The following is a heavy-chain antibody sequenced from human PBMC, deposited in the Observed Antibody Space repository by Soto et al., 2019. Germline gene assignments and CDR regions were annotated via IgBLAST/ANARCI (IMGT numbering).Heavy chain of an antibody. V-gene: IGHV3-23*01. CDR2: ISGSGGST. CDR3: AKRGHITSDYGMDV. D-gene: IGHD3-10*01. Sequence: QPGGSLRLSCAASGFTFSSYAMSWVRQAPGKGLEWVSAISGSGGSTYYADSVKGRFTISRDNSKNTLYLQMNSLRAEDTAVYYCAKRGHITSDYGMDVWGQGTTVTVSS. J-gene: IGHJ6*02. CDR1: GFTFSSYA.